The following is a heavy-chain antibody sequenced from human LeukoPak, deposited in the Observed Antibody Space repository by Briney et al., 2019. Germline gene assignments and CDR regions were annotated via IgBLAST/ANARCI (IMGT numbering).Heavy chain of an antibody. CDR1: GFTFSSYG. D-gene: IGHD3-10*01. V-gene: IGHV3-33*01. CDR3: ARDGNPWFGELWTYGMDV. Sequence: GGSLRLSCAASGFTFSSYGMHWVRQAPGKGLEGGAVIWYDGSNKYYADSVKGRFTISRDNSKNTLYLQMNSLRAEDTAVYYCARDGNPWFGELWTYGMDVWGQGTTVTVSS. CDR2: IWYDGSNK. J-gene: IGHJ6*02.